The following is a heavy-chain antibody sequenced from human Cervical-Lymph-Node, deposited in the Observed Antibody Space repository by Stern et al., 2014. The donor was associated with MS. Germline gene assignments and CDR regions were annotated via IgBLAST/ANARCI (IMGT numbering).Heavy chain of an antibody. V-gene: IGHV1-69*01. Sequence: VQLVESGAEVKKPGSSVKVSCKASGGTFSSSTISWVRQAPGQGLEWMGGIIPLFGTANYAQMFQGRVTITADESTSTAYMELSSLRSEDTAVYYCAREFSQVLVYWGQGTLVTVSS. J-gene: IGHJ4*02. CDR1: GGTFSSST. CDR3: AREFSQVLVY. CDR2: IIPLFGTA.